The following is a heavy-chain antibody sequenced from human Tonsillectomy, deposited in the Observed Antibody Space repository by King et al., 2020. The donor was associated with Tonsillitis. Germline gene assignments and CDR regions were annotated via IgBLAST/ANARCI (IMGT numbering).Heavy chain of an antibody. CDR3: ASSPSIVVVTGGMGYFDY. CDR2: IYYST. V-gene: IGHV4-59*01. D-gene: IGHD2-21*02. Sequence: QLQESGPGLVKPSETLSLTCTVSGGSISSYYWSWIRQPPGKGLEWIGYIYYSTNYNPSLKSRVTISVDTSKNQFSLKLSSVTAAATAVYYCASSPSIVVVTGGMGYFDYWGQGTLVTVSS. CDR1: GGSISSYY. J-gene: IGHJ4*02.